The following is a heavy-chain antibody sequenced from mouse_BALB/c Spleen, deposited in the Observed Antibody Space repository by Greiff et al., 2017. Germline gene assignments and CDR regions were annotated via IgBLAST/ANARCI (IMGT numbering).Heavy chain of an antibody. Sequence: VQLQQSGAELARPGASVKLSCKASGYTFTSYWMQWVKQRPGQGLEWIGAIYPGDGDTRYTQKFKGKATLTADKSSSTAYMQLSSLASEDSAVYYCAKVHYYGYWYFDVWGAGTTVTVSS. D-gene: IGHD1-2*01. V-gene: IGHV1-87*01. J-gene: IGHJ1*01. CDR2: IYPGDGDT. CDR3: AKVHYYGYWYFDV. CDR1: GYTFTSYW.